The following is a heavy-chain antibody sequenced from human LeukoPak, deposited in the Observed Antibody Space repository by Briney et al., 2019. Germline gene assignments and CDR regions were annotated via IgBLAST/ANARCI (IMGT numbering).Heavy chain of an antibody. CDR3: AREGITGMIDY. CDR1: GFTLSSYS. Sequence: GGSLRLSCAASGFTLSSYSMNWVRQAPGKGLEWVSSISSSSSYIYYADSVKGRFTISRDNAKNSLYLQMNSLRAEDTAVYYCAREGITGMIDYWGQGTLVTVSS. CDR2: ISSSSSYI. V-gene: IGHV3-21*01. D-gene: IGHD1-20*01. J-gene: IGHJ4*02.